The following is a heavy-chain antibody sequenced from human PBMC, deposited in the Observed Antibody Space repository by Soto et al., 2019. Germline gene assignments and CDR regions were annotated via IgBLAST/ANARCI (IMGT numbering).Heavy chain of an antibody. J-gene: IGHJ6*02. V-gene: IGHV3-74*01. CDR3: ARDPLMIGETHYGLDV. D-gene: IGHD2-21*01. CDR2: INNDGSST. CDR1: GFTFSSYW. Sequence: EVQLVESGGGLVQPGGSLILSCAASGFTFSSYWMHWVRQAPGKGLVWVSRINNDGSSTSYADSVKRRFTISRDNAKSTLYLEMSSLRAEDTAVYYCARDPLMIGETHYGLDVWGQGTTVTVSS.